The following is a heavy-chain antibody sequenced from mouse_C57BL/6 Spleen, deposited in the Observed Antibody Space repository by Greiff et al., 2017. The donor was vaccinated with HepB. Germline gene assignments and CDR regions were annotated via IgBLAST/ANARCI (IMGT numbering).Heavy chain of an antibody. CDR1: GYAFTNYL. D-gene: IGHD4-1*01. V-gene: IGHV1-54*01. CDR3: ARSRTGTAY. CDR2: INPGSGGT. Sequence: VQLQQSGAELVRPGTSVKVSCKASGYAFTNYLIEWVKQRPGQGLEWIGVINPGSGGTNYNEKFKGKATLTADKSSSTAYMQLSSLTSEDSAVYFCARSRTGTAYWGEGTLVTVSA. J-gene: IGHJ3*01.